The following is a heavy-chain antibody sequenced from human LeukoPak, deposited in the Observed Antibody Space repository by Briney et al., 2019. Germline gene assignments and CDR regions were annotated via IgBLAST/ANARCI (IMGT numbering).Heavy chain of an antibody. CDR3: GRDYASSWTPLFNY. Sequence: GGSLRLSCAASGFTFTSYGMHWVRQAPGRGLEWVAALWSDGIETSYADSVRGRFTISRDNSRHTLYLQMDSLRAEDTAVCYCGRDYASSWTPLFNYWGQGTLVTVSS. D-gene: IGHD6-13*01. CDR2: LWSDGIET. CDR1: GFTFTSYG. J-gene: IGHJ4*02. V-gene: IGHV3-33*01.